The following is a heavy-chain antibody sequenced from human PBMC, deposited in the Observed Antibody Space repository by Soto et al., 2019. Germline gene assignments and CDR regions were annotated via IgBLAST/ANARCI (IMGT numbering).Heavy chain of an antibody. CDR2: ISHDGNSH. CDR3: VKAQERSAQYFAVVITAFDF. V-gene: IGHV3-30*18. D-gene: IGHD3-22*01. Sequence: PGGSLRLSCEGSGFSFSNYGIDWVRQAPGKGLEWVAVISHDGNSHHLADSVRGRFTISRDNSKNTVFLHMTSLRREDSAVYHCVKAQERSAQYFAVVITAFDFWGQGTMVTVSS. CDR1: GFSFSNYG. J-gene: IGHJ3*01.